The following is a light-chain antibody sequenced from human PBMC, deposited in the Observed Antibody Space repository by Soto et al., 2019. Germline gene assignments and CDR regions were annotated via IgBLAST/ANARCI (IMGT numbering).Light chain of an antibody. CDR3: QQYYSYSPDT. Sequence: DIQMTQSPSTLSASVGDRVTITCRASLSINKWLAWYQQKPGQAPKLLIYDASTLESGAPSRFSGSGSGTEFTLTISRLQPDDFATYYCQQYYSYSPDTFGQGTTLDI. CDR2: DAS. V-gene: IGKV1-5*01. J-gene: IGKJ2*01. CDR1: LSINKW.